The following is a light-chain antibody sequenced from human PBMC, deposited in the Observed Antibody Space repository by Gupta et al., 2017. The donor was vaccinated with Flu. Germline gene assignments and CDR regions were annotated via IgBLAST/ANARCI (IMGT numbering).Light chain of an antibody. CDR3: HQENSSSRT. CDR1: QSINSW. Sequence: PSTLSASVGDRVTITCRASQSINSWLAWYQQKPGIAPKLLIYKASKVQSGVPSRFSGSGSGTEFTLTISSLQPDDFANYYCHQENSSSRTFGQGTKVEIK. V-gene: IGKV1-5*03. CDR2: KAS. J-gene: IGKJ1*01.